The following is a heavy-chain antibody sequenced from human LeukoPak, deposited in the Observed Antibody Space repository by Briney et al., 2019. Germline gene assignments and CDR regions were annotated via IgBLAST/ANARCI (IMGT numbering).Heavy chain of an antibody. Sequence: SETLSLTCSASGGSISSPSFYWGWIRQPPGKGPEWIGTVFYGGSTYYNPSLKGRVTISLDTSKTQFSLKLSSLTAADTAVYYCARDPGLRDGYAGLFEDYWGQGTLVTVSS. CDR2: VFYGGST. CDR1: GGSISSPSFY. D-gene: IGHD5-24*01. V-gene: IGHV4-39*07. J-gene: IGHJ4*02. CDR3: ARDPGLRDGYAGLFEDY.